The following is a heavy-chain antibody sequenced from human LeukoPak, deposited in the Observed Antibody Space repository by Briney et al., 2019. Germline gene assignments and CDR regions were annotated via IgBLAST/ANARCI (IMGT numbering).Heavy chain of an antibody. CDR3: ARQGGHWGNYYMDV. CDR2: IYHSGST. CDR1: GGSISSYY. Sequence: PSETLSLTCTVSGGSISSYYWGWIRQPPGKGLEWIGSIYHSGSTYYNPSLKSRVTISVDTSKNQFSLKLSSVTAADTAVYYCARQGGHWGNYYMDVWGKGTTVTVSS. D-gene: IGHD2-21*02. J-gene: IGHJ6*03. V-gene: IGHV4-38-2*02.